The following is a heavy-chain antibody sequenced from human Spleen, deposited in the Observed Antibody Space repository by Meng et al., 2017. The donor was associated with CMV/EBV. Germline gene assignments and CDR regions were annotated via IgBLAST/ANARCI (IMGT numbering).Heavy chain of an antibody. CDR1: GGSFSGYY. V-gene: IGHV4-34*01. CDR3: ARGAREVYNIAARLRAGYFDY. J-gene: IGHJ4*02. Sequence: GSLRLSCAVYGGSFSGYYGSWIRQPPGKGLEWIGEINHSGSTNDNPSLKSRGTTSVYTAKNQFSLKLSSVTAADTAVYYCARGAREVYNIAARLRAGYFDYWGQGTLVTVSS. CDR2: INHSGST. D-gene: IGHD6-6*01.